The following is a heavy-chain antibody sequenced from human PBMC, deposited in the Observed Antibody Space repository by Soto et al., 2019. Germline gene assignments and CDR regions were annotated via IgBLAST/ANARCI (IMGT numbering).Heavy chain of an antibody. D-gene: IGHD3-3*01. V-gene: IGHV1-18*01. CDR2: ISAYNGNT. Sequence: ASVNVSCKGSGYTFTSYGINWVPQAPGQGLECMRWISAYNGNTNYAQKLQGRVTMTTDTSTSTAYMELRSLRSDDTAVYYCARGFWDTIFGVASYYYYYGMDVWGQGTTVTVSS. CDR1: GYTFTSYG. J-gene: IGHJ6*01. CDR3: ARGFWDTIFGVASYYYYYGMDV.